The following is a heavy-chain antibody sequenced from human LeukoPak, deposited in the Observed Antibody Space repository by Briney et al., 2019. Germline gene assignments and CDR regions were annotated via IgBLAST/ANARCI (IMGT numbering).Heavy chain of an antibody. J-gene: IGHJ3*02. CDR1: GGSISSSSYY. V-gene: IGHV4-39*01. Sequence: KPSETLSLICTVSGGSISSSSYYWGWIRQPPGKGLEWIGSIYYSGSTYYNPSLKSRVTISVDTSKNQFSLKLSSVTAADTAVYYCARRAMVRGVIDAFDIWGQGTMVTVSS. CDR3: ARRAMVRGVIDAFDI. D-gene: IGHD3-10*01. CDR2: IYYSGST.